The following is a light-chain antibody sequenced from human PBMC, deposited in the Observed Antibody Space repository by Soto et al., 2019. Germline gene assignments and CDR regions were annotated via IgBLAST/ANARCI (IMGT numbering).Light chain of an antibody. CDR3: QHYADSPPVFT. J-gene: IGKJ3*01. Sequence: DIVLTQSPGTLSLSPGDRATLSCRTSRFVSNYYVAWYQQRPGQAPRLLIYAASSMATDIPDRFSGSGSGTGFTLTISRLEPEDFAVYYCQHYADSPPVFTFGPGTKVEI. CDR2: AAS. V-gene: IGKV3-20*01. CDR1: RFVSNYY.